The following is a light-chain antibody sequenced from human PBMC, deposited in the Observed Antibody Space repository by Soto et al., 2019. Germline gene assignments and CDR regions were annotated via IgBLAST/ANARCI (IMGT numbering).Light chain of an antibody. CDR1: HDIINY. Sequence: DIQMTQSPSSLSASVGDRVTITCRASHDIINYLAWYQQKPGKVPTLLIYGASTLQSGVPSRFSGSGSGTDFTLSISSLQPEDVATYYCQKYNSAPWTFGQGTKV. J-gene: IGKJ1*01. CDR2: GAS. V-gene: IGKV1-27*01. CDR3: QKYNSAPWT.